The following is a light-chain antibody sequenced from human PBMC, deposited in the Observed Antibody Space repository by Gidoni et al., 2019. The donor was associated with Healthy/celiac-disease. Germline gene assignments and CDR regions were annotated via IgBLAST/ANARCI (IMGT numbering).Light chain of an antibody. CDR3: QQYNNWPPIT. J-gene: IGKJ3*01. CDR2: GAS. V-gene: IGKV3-15*01. CDR1: QSVGSN. Sequence: EIVMTQSPATLSVSPGESATLSCRASQSVGSNLAGYQQKPGQAPRLLIYGASTRATGIPARFSGSGSGTEFTLTISILQSEDFAVYYCQQYNNWPPITFGPGTKVDIK.